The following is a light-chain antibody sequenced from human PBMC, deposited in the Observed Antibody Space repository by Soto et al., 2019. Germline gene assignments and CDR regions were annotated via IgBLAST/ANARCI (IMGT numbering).Light chain of an antibody. CDR3: QQSYSSPWT. J-gene: IGKJ1*01. V-gene: IGKV1-39*01. CDR1: QSISSY. Sequence: DIQMTQSPSSLSASVGYRVTITCRASQSISSYLNWYQQKPGKAPKFLIFAASSLQSWVPSRFSGSGSGTDFTLTISSLQPEDFATYYCQQSYSSPWTFGQGTKV. CDR2: AAS.